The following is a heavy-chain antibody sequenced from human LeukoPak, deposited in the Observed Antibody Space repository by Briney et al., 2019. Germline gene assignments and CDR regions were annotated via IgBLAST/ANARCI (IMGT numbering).Heavy chain of an antibody. CDR2: ISWNSGSI. CDR1: GFTFDDCA. CDR3: ARAVVPAAPYYYYGMNV. Sequence: GGSLRFSCAASGFTFDDCAMHWVRQAPGKGLEWVSCISWNSGSIGYADSVKGRFTISRDNAKNPLYLQMNSLRAEDTALYYCARAVVPAAPYYYYGMNVWGQGTTVTVSS. V-gene: IGHV3-9*01. D-gene: IGHD2-2*01. J-gene: IGHJ6*02.